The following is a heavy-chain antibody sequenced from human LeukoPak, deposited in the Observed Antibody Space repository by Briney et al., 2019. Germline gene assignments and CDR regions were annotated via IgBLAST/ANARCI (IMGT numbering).Heavy chain of an antibody. V-gene: IGHV1-69*06. J-gene: IGHJ4*02. D-gene: IGHD6-6*01. CDR3: AGSPEYSSPYYFDY. Sequence: SVKVSCKASGGTFSSYAISWVRQAPGQGLEWMGGIIPIFGTANYAQKFQGRVTITADKSTSTAYMELSSLRSDDTAVYYCAGSPEYSSPYYFDYWGQGTLVTVSS. CDR2: IIPIFGTA. CDR1: GGTFSSYA.